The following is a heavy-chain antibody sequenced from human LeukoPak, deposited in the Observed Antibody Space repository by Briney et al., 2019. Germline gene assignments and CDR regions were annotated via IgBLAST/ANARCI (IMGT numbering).Heavy chain of an antibody. Sequence: GGSLRLSCAASGFTFSAYGMHWVRQAPVKGLEWVAFIRYDGSNKYYPDSVRGRFTVSRDNSKNTLYLQMNSLRAEDTAVYYCARDRLGLDYWGQGTLVTVSS. D-gene: IGHD3-9*01. J-gene: IGHJ4*02. CDR3: ARDRLGLDY. CDR1: GFTFSAYG. CDR2: IRYDGSNK. V-gene: IGHV3-30*02.